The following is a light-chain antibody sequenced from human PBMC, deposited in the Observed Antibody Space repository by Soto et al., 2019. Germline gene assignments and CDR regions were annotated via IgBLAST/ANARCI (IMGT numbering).Light chain of an antibody. V-gene: IGLV2-14*03. J-gene: IGLJ2*01. CDR2: GIT. CDR3: SSFTSSTTVV. Sequence: QSALTQPASVSGSPGQSIAISCTGTSSDVGGYDYVSWNQQHPANVPRLIIFGITNRPSGVSDRFSSSKSGNTASLTISGLQPGDEADYYCSSFTSSTTVVFGGGTKLTVL. CDR1: SSDVGGYDY.